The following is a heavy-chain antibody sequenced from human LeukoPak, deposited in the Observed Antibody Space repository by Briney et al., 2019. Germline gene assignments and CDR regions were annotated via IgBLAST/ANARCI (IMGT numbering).Heavy chain of an antibody. Sequence: PGGSLRLSCAASGFTFSSYAMSWVRQAPGKGLEWVAVISYDGSNKYYADSVKGRFTISRDNSKNTLYLQMNSLRAEDTAVYYCARGRRDGYKLGGFYYWGQGTLVTVSS. CDR3: ARGRRDGYKLGGFYY. V-gene: IGHV3-30-3*01. CDR2: ISYDGSNK. CDR1: GFTFSSYA. J-gene: IGHJ4*02. D-gene: IGHD5-24*01.